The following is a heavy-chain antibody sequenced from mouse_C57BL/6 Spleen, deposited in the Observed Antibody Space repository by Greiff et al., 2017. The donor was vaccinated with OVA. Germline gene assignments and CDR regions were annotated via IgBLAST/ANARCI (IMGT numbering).Heavy chain of an antibody. D-gene: IGHD4-1*01. V-gene: IGHV1-64*01. CDR2: IHPNSGST. Sequence: QVQLQQPGAELVKPGASVKLSCKASGYTFTSYWMHWVKQRPGQGLEWIGMIHPNSGSTNYNEKFKSKATLTVDKSSSTAYMQLSSLTSEDSAVYYCANELTGTGYFDYWGQGTTLTVSS. CDR1: GYTFTSYW. J-gene: IGHJ2*01. CDR3: ANELTGTGYFDY.